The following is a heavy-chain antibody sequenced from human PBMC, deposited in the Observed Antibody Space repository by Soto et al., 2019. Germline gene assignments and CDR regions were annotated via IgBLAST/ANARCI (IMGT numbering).Heavy chain of an antibody. J-gene: IGHJ4*02. CDR1: GFTFANAW. D-gene: IGHD5-12*01. CDR3: LTERGAGSYNGYTREAH. Sequence: EVQLVQSGGGLVKPGESLTLSCAGSGFTFANAWMSWVRQAPGKGLEWVGRMKSITDAGTTDLAAPVKGRFSISRAESTNTWSLRMTTVKVEDTALYYCLTERGAGSYNGYTREAHWGQGTLVTVSS. V-gene: IGHV3-15*01. CDR2: MKSITDAGTT.